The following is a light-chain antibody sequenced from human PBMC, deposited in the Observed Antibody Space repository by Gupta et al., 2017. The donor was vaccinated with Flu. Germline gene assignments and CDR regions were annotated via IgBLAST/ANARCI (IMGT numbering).Light chain of an antibody. CDR1: ISINIY. Sequence: PLSESASVRATLTSSVLHSISINIYLDWYQQKPGHAPNLFISCASTRESGVPFSFSGSGSGTDFTLTIRRPQDVDFANYYCQHKYSPPLTFGRGTKVEIK. V-gene: IGKV1-39*01. J-gene: IGKJ4*02. CDR3: QHKYSPPLT. CDR2: CAS.